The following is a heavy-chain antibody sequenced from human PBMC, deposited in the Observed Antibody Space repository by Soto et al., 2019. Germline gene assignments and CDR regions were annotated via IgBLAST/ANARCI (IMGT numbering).Heavy chain of an antibody. J-gene: IGHJ6*02. CDR2: ISGSGGST. D-gene: IGHD3-16*01. CDR1: GFTFSSYA. CDR3: ANFGDGSSIYYYYGMDV. V-gene: IGHV3-23*01. Sequence: PGGSLRLSCAASGFTFSSYAMSWVRQAPGKGLEWVSAISGSGGSTYYADSVKGRFTISRDNSKNTLYLRMNSLRAEDTAVYYCANFGDGSSIYYYYGMDVWGQGTTVTVSS.